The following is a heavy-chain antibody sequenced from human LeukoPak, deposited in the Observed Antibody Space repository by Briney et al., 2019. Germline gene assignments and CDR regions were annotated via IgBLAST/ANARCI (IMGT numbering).Heavy chain of an antibody. V-gene: IGHV1-8*03. Sequence: GASVKVSCKASGYTFTTYDTNWVRQAAGQGLEWMGWMDPYSGNTGYAQKFQGRVTITRNTSISTAYMELSSLTSEDTAVYYCAREACSGNRCGKPRFDPWGQGTLVTVSS. D-gene: IGHD2-15*01. CDR3: AREACSGNRCGKPRFDP. CDR1: GYTFTTYD. CDR2: MDPYSGNT. J-gene: IGHJ5*02.